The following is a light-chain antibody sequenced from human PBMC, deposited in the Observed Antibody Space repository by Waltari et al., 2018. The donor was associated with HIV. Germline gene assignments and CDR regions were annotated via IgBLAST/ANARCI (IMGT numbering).Light chain of an antibody. Sequence: QSVLTQPPSASGTPGQRVTIPCSGSSSNIGSYYVYWYQQLPGTAPKLRIYRNNQRPSGVPDRFSGSKSGTSASLAISGLRSEDEADYYCAAWDGSHVVFGGGTKLTVL. J-gene: IGLJ2*01. CDR2: RNN. CDR3: AAWDGSHVV. CDR1: SSNIGSYY. V-gene: IGLV1-47*01.